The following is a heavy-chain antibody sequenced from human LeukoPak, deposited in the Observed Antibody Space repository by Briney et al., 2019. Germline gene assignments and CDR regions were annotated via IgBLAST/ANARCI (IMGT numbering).Heavy chain of an antibody. D-gene: IGHD6-13*01. V-gene: IGHV4-59*08. CDR1: GGSISSHY. CDR2: IYYSGGT. CDR3: ATTGATSPSSASWFNIEY. Sequence: SETLSLTCTVSGGSISSHYWSWIRQPPGRGLEWIGYIYYSGGTNYNPSLESRVTISLDTAKNQFSLKLRSVTAEDTAVYYCATTGATSPSSASWFNIEYWGQGTLVPVSS. J-gene: IGHJ4*02.